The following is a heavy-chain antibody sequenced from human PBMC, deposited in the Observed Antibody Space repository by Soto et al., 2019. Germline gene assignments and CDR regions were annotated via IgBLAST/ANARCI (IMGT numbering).Heavy chain of an antibody. CDR3: ARGEALAGKLDL. Sequence: GGSLRLSCEASGFTFTSDSMTWVRQAPGKGLEWFSSISSLGRDIFYADSVKGRFTISRDNAKDSLHLQMNSLTGEDSAVYYCARGEALAGKLDLWGQGTPVTFSS. CDR1: GFTFTSDS. J-gene: IGHJ4*02. V-gene: IGHV3-21*06. CDR2: ISSLGRDI. D-gene: IGHD6-19*01.